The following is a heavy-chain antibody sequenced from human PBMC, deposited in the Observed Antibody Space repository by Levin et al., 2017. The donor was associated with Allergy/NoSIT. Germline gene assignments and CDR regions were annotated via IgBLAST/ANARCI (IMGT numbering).Heavy chain of an antibody. Sequence: PGGSLRLSCAASGFTFSSYAMSWVRQAPGKGLEWVSAISGSGGSTYYADSVKGRFTISRDNSKNTLYLQMNSLRAEDTAVYYCAKDQFYDYIWGSYRDRSGGDHDAFDIWGQGTMVTVSS. J-gene: IGHJ3*02. CDR1: GFTFSSYA. D-gene: IGHD3-16*02. V-gene: IGHV3-23*01. CDR2: ISGSGGST. CDR3: AKDQFYDYIWGSYRDRSGGDHDAFDI.